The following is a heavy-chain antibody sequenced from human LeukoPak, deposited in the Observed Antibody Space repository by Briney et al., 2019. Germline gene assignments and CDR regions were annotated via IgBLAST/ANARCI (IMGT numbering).Heavy chain of an antibody. CDR2: IIPIFGTA. J-gene: IGHJ4*02. V-gene: IGHV1-69*13. CDR3: AREGLRELAGPNYFDY. D-gene: IGHD3-16*01. CDR1: GGTFSSYA. Sequence: SVKVSCKASGGTFSSYAISWVRQAPGQGLEWMGGIIPIFGTANYAQKFQGRVTITADESTSTAYMELSSLRSEDTAVYYCAREGLRELAGPNYFDYWGQGTLVTVSS.